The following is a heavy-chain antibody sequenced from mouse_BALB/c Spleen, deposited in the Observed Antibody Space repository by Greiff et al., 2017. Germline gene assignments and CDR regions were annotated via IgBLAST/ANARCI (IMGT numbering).Heavy chain of an antibody. CDR3: ARGVYGSSYLDY. CDR1: GFTFSSYA. Sequence: EVQRVESGGGLVKPGGSLKLSCAASGFTFSSYAMSWVRQTPEKRLEWVASISSGGSTYYPDSVKGRFTISRDNARNILYLQMSSLRSEDTAMYYCARGVYGSSYLDYWGQGTTLTVSS. CDR2: ISSGGST. V-gene: IGHV5-6-5*01. J-gene: IGHJ2*01. D-gene: IGHD1-1*01.